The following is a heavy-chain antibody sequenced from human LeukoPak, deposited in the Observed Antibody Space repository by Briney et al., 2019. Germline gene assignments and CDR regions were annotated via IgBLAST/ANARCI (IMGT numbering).Heavy chain of an antibody. J-gene: IGHJ6*03. CDR3: ARYLSYEGGDYYYYYYMDV. CDR1: GYTFTGYY. V-gene: IGHV1-2*02. D-gene: IGHD5-12*01. Sequence: ASVKVSCKASGYTFTGYYMHWVRQAPGQGLEWMGWINPNSGGTNNAHKFQGGVTMNRDTSISTDYMDLSRLRSDDTAVYYCARYLSYEGGDYYYYYYMDVWGKGTTVTVSS. CDR2: INPNSGGT.